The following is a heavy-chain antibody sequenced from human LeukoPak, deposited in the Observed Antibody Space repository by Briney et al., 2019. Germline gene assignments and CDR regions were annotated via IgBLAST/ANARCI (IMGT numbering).Heavy chain of an antibody. CDR1: GFTFSDYI. Sequence: PGGSLRLSCEGQGFTFSDYILDWVRQAPGKGLEWISYIGIDSGNTNYADSVKGRFTISGDKAKNSLYLQMNSLRVEDTAVYYCARDYKYAFDNWGQGTLVTVSS. CDR3: ARDYKYAFDN. V-gene: IGHV3-11*06. J-gene: IGHJ4*02. CDR2: IGIDSGNT. D-gene: IGHD5-24*01.